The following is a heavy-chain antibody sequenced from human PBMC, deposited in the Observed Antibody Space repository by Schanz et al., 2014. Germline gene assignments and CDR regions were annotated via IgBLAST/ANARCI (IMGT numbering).Heavy chain of an antibody. CDR3: AKALKPYIASRNGLDV. D-gene: IGHD3-16*01. V-gene: IGHV3-30*02. CDR2: IRYDGSKK. CDR1: GFTFNNYG. Sequence: QVQLVESGGGVVRPGRSLRLSCAASGFTFNNYGMHWVRQAPGKGLEWVTFIRYDGSKKYYVDSVKGRFTISRDNSKNTLYLQMNSLRPDDTAVYYCAKALKPYIASRNGLDVWGHGTTVTVSS. J-gene: IGHJ6*02.